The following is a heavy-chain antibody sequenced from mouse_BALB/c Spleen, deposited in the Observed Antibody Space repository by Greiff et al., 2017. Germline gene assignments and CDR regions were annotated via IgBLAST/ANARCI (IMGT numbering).Heavy chain of an antibody. D-gene: IGHD1-1*01. CDR3: AGYGSSYAMDY. CDR2: IDPENGDT. V-gene: IGHV14-4*02. J-gene: IGHJ4*01. CDR1: GFNIKDYY. Sequence: EVQLQQSGAELVRSGASVKLSCTASGFNIKDYYMHWVKQRPEQGLEWIGWIDPENGDTEYAPKFQGRATMTADTSSNTAYLQLSSLTSEDTAVYYCAGYGSSYAMDYWGQGTSVTVSS.